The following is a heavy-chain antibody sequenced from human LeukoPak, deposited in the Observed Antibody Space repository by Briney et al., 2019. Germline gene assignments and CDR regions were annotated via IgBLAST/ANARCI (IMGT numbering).Heavy chain of an antibody. CDR3: VKEGVEYSYSYGDY. CDR2: ISYDGGDK. J-gene: IGHJ4*02. Sequence: GGSLRLSCAASGFSFNNYAMYWVRQAPGKGLEWVALISYDGGDKYYAESMKGRITISRDNAENTLYLQMNNLGPDDTAFYFCVKEGVEYSYSYGDYWGQGTLVTVSS. V-gene: IGHV3-30*18. CDR1: GFSFNNYA. D-gene: IGHD3-16*01.